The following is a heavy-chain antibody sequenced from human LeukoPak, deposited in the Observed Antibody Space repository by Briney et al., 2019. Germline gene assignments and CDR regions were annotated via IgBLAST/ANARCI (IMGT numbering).Heavy chain of an antibody. D-gene: IGHD3-9*01. V-gene: IGHV3-48*03. J-gene: IGHJ4*02. CDR1: GFSFSNYE. CDR3: ARSALYYDILTGYYRGRPYYFDY. CDR2: ISSSGSTI. Sequence: GGSLRLSCAASGFSFSNYEMNWVRQAPGKGLEWVSYISSSGSTIYYADSVKGRFTISRDNAKNSLYLQMNSLRAEHTAVYYCARSALYYDILTGYYRGRPYYFDYWGQGTLVTVSS.